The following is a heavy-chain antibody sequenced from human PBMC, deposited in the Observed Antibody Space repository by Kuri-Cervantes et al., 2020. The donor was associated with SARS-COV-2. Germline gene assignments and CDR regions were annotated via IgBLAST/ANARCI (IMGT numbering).Heavy chain of an antibody. D-gene: IGHD3-3*01. Sequence: GGSLRLSCAASGFTFDDYAMHWVRQAPGKGLEWVSGISWNSGSIGYADSVKGRFTISRDNARNSLYLQMNSLRAEDTAVYYCATGTYDFWSGYYAREFYMDVWGKGTTVTVSS. CDR1: GFTFDDYA. V-gene: IGHV3-9*01. J-gene: IGHJ6*03. CDR3: ATGTYDFWSGYYAREFYMDV. CDR2: ISWNSGSI.